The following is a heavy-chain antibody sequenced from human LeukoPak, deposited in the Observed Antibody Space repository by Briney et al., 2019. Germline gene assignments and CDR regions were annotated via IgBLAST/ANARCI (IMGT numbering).Heavy chain of an antibody. V-gene: IGHV1-2*02. CDR1: GFTFTSYA. CDR2: ITPSGGT. CDR3: ARDRYGDGFAHFDY. J-gene: IGHJ4*02. Sequence: ASVKVSFKASGFTFTSYAMHWVRQAPGQGLEWMGWITPSGGTNYPQKFQGRVAITRDTSITTAYMDLSRLTSDDTAVYYCARDRYGDGFAHFDYWGLGALVTVSS. D-gene: IGHD5-24*01.